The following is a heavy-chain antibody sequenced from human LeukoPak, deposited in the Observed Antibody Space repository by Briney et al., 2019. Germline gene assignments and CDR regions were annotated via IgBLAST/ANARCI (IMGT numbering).Heavy chain of an antibody. CDR1: GFIFSHYW. D-gene: IGHD5-18*01. CDR2: IKQDGSEK. V-gene: IGHV3-7*01. CDR3: ARDASGYSPLLDAFDI. J-gene: IGHJ3*02. Sequence: GGSLRLSCAASGFIFSHYWMSWVRQAPGKGLEWVANIKQDGSEKYYVDSVKGRFTISRDNAKNSLYLQMNSLRAEDTAVYYCARDASGYSPLLDAFDIWGQGTMVTVSS.